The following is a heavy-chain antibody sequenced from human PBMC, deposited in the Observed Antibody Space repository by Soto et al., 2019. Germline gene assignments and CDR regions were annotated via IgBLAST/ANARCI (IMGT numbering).Heavy chain of an antibody. CDR2: ISYDGNIK. V-gene: IGHV3-30-3*01. Sequence: GGSLRLSCGASSFSFSHYAMHWVRQAPGKGLECVAVISYDGNIKRYADSVKGRFTISRDNSENTLYLQMNSLSPEDTAVYYCARAGYCSGGRCYSPYYYYYGMDVSGQGTTVTVSS. CDR1: SFSFSHYA. D-gene: IGHD2-15*01. CDR3: ARAGYCSGGRCYSPYYYYYGMDV. J-gene: IGHJ6*02.